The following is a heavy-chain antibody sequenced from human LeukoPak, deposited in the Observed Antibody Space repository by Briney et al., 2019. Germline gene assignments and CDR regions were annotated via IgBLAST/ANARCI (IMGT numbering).Heavy chain of an antibody. V-gene: IGHV1-8*03. CDR1: GYTFTSYD. CDR2: MNPNSGNT. J-gene: IGHJ6*03. CDR3: ARAPPTDYYYYMDV. Sequence: ASVKVSCTASGYTFTSYDINWVRQATGQGLEWMGWMNPNSGNTGYAQKFQGRVTITRNTSISTAYMELSSLRSEDTAVYYCARAPPTDYYYYMDVWGKGTTVTVSS.